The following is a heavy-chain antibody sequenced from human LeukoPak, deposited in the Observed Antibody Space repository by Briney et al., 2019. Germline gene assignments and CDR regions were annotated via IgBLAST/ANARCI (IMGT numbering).Heavy chain of an antibody. CDR2: IIPIFGTA. Sequence: SVKVSCKASGGTFSSYAISWVRQAPGQGLEWMGGIIPIFGTANYAQKFQGRVTITADESTSTAYMELSSLRSEDTAMYYCARPATLSPYGGNLYFDYWGQGTLVTVSS. D-gene: IGHD4-23*01. CDR3: ARPATLSPYGGNLYFDY. CDR1: GGTFSSYA. J-gene: IGHJ4*02. V-gene: IGHV1-69*13.